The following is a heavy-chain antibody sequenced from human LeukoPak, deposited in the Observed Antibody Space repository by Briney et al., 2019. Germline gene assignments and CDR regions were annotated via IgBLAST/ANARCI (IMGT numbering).Heavy chain of an antibody. Sequence: ASVKVSCKSSGYTFTSYDINWVRQATGQGLAWMGWMNPNSGNTGYAQKFQGRVTMTRNTSISTAYVELSSLRSEDTAVYYCARMYSGSYYRSSDAFDIWGQGTMVTVSS. D-gene: IGHD1-26*01. J-gene: IGHJ3*02. V-gene: IGHV1-8*01. CDR2: MNPNSGNT. CDR3: ARMYSGSYYRSSDAFDI. CDR1: GYTFTSYD.